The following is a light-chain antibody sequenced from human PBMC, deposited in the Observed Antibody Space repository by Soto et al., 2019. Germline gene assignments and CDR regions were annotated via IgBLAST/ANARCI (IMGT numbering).Light chain of an antibody. CDR3: QQYNSYWT. Sequence: DIQMTQSPSTLSGSVVDSVTITCRARQTSSSWLAWYQQKPGKAPKLLIYKASTLKSGVPSRFSGSGSGTQFTLTISSLQPDDSATYYCQQYNSYWTFGQGTKVDIK. V-gene: IGKV1-5*03. CDR1: QTSSSW. J-gene: IGKJ1*01. CDR2: KAS.